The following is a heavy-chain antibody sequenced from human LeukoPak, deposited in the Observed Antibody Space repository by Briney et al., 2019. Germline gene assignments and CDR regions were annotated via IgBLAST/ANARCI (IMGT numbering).Heavy chain of an antibody. Sequence: ASVTVSFKAFGYTFTSNYMHWVRQAPGQGPEWMGVISPSGGSTTYAQKFQGRVTLTRDMSTSTDYLELSSLRSEDTAVYYCARDPGEYQSAFDIWGQGTMVTVSS. V-gene: IGHV1-46*01. CDR3: ARDPGEYQSAFDI. D-gene: IGHD2-2*01. J-gene: IGHJ3*02. CDR1: GYTFTSNY. CDR2: ISPSGGST.